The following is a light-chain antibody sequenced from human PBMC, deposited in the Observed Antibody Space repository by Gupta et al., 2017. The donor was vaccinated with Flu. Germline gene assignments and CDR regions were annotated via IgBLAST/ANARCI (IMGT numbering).Light chain of an antibody. CDR3: QQRSSWPIT. CDR1: QSVASY. J-gene: IGKJ5*01. CDR2: DAS. V-gene: IGKV3-11*01. Sequence: EIVLTQSPPTLSLSPGERATLSCRASQSVASYLAWYQQKPGQAPRLLISDASSRATAIPARFSGSGSGTDFTLTISSLHPEDFALYYCQQRSSWPITFGQGTRLEIK.